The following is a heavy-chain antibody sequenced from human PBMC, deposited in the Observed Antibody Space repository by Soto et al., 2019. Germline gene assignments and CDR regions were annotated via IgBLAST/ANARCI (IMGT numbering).Heavy chain of an antibody. D-gene: IGHD2-15*01. CDR2: LYYSGST. V-gene: IGHV4-59*08. J-gene: IGHJ5*02. CDR3: ARPGYCSGGSCYWSGWFDP. Sequence: PSETLSLTCTVSGGSISSYYWSWIRQPPGQGLEWIGCLYYSGSTNYNPSLKSRVTISVDTSKNQFSLKLSPVTAADTAVYYCARPGYCSGGSCYWSGWFDPWGQGTLVTVSS. CDR1: GGSISSYY.